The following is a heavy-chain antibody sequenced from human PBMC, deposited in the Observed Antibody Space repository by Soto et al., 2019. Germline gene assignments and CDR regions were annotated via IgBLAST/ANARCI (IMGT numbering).Heavy chain of an antibody. CDR2: IYYSGST. D-gene: IGHD6-19*01. Sequence: QVQLQESGPGLVKPSQTLSLTCTVSGGSISSGGYYWSWIRQHPGKGLEWIGYIYYSGSTYYNPSLKSRVTISVDTSKNQFSLKLSSVTAAYTAVYYCARDTAVAGSFRWFDPWGQGTLVTVSS. CDR3: ARDTAVAGSFRWFDP. V-gene: IGHV4-31*03. CDR1: GGSISSGGYY. J-gene: IGHJ5*02.